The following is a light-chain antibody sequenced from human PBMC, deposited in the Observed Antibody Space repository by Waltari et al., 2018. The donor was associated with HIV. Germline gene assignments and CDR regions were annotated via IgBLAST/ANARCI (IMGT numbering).Light chain of an antibody. V-gene: IGLV3-25*03. CDR3: QSPDSGNYVV. J-gene: IGLJ2*01. CDR2: KDS. CDR1: ALPKQY. Sequence: SYDLTQPPSVSVSPGQTARITCSGDALPKQYAFWYQQKPGQAPVLVIYKDSERPSGIPERFSGSSSGTTVTLTSSGVEAEDEADYYCQSPDSGNYVVCGGGTKLTVL.